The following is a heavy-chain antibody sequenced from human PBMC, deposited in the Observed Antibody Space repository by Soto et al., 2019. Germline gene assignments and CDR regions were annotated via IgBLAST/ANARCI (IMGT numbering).Heavy chain of an antibody. D-gene: IGHD2-15*01. Sequence: PSETLSLTCAVYGGSFSGYYWSWIRQPPGKGLEWIGEINHSGSTNYNPSLKSRVTISVDTSKNQFSLKLSSVTAADTAVYYCARSLRYCSGGSCYTTYYYYGMDVWGQGTTVTVS. CDR1: GGSFSGYY. CDR2: INHSGST. CDR3: ARSLRYCSGGSCYTTYYYYGMDV. V-gene: IGHV4-34*01. J-gene: IGHJ6*02.